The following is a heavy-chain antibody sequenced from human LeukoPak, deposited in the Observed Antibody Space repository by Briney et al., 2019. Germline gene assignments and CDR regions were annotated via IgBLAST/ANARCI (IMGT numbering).Heavy chain of an antibody. D-gene: IGHD2-2*01. CDR1: GYTFTSYG. Sequence: ASVKVSRKASGYTFTSYGISWVRQAPGQGLEWMGWISAYNGNTNYAQKLQGRVTMTTDTSTSTAYMELRSLRSDDTAVYYCARDFPAAYCSSTSCYVGYYYGMDVWGQGTTVTVSS. J-gene: IGHJ6*02. CDR2: ISAYNGNT. CDR3: ARDFPAAYCSSTSCYVGYYYGMDV. V-gene: IGHV1-18*01.